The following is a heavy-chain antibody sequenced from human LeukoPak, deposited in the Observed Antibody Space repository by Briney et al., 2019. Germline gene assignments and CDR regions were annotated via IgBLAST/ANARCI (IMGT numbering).Heavy chain of an antibody. Sequence: PGGSLRLSCAASGFTFIGYSMNWVRQAPGEGLEWVSSINHSATYLYYADSLQGRFTLSRDDANSSLYLQMNSLSAEDRAVYYCARHVYSSGWGAFDIWGQGTMVSVSS. CDR1: GFTFIGYS. J-gene: IGHJ3*02. V-gene: IGHV3-21*01. CDR2: INHSATYL. D-gene: IGHD6-19*01. CDR3: ARHVYSSGWGAFDI.